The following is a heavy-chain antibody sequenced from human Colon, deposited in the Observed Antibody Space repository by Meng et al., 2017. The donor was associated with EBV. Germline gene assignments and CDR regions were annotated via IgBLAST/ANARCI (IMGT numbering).Heavy chain of an antibody. CDR2: IYYSGST. D-gene: IGHD6-19*01. J-gene: IGHJ4*02. CDR1: GGSVSSGGYY. CDR3: ARVSSGWDYFDY. V-gene: IGHV4-31*03. Sequence: QVQLQESAPGLAKPSQTLSLTCTVSGGSVSSGGYYWTWIRQHPGKGLEWFGHIYYSGSTFYNPSLKRRVIISIDTSKNQFSLNLRSVTAADTAVYYCARVSSGWDYFDYWGQGTLVTVS.